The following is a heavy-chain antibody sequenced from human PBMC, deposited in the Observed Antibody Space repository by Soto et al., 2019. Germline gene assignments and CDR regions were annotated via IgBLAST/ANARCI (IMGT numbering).Heavy chain of an antibody. CDR2: INAGNGNT. V-gene: IGHV1-3*01. J-gene: IGHJ5*02. D-gene: IGHD3-10*01. CDR3: ARDARPLLTMVRDWFDP. CDR1: GYTFTSYA. Sequence: ASVKVSCKASGYTFTSYAMHWVRQAPGQRLEWMGWINAGNGNTKYSQKFQGRVTITRDTSASTAYMELSSLRSEDTAVYYCARDARPLLTMVRDWFDPCGQGPLVTVYS.